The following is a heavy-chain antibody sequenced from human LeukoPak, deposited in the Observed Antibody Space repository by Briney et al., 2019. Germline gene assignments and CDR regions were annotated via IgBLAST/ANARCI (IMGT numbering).Heavy chain of an antibody. J-gene: IGHJ4*02. CDR2: ISGSGGGT. D-gene: IGHD3-22*01. CDR3: ATPTKPLNYDSSGSLDY. CDR1: GFXFSSYA. Sequence: GGSLRLSCAASGFXFSSYAITWVRQAPGKGLEWVSSISGSGGGTYYADSVKGRITMSRDNSKNTLYLQMNRLRAEDTAAYYCATPTKPLNYDSSGSLDYWGQGTLVTVSS. V-gene: IGHV3-23*01.